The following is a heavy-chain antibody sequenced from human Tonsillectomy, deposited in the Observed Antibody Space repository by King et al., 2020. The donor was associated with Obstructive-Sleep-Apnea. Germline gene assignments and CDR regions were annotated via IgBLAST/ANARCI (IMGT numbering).Heavy chain of an antibody. CDR1: GGTFSSYA. Sequence: QLVQSGAEVKKPGSSVKVSCKASGGTFSSYAISWVRQAPGQGLEWMGGIIPILGIANYAQKFQGRVTITADKSTSTAYMELSSLRSEDTAVYYCARGAEYYYDSTGNPLDYWGQGTLVTVSS. D-gene: IGHD3-22*01. J-gene: IGHJ4*02. CDR3: ARGAEYYYDSTGNPLDY. V-gene: IGHV1-69*09. CDR2: IIPILGIA.